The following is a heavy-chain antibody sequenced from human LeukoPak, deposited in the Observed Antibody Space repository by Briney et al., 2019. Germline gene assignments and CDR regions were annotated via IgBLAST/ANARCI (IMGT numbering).Heavy chain of an antibody. CDR3: ARDVGGYAFDY. D-gene: IGHD5-12*01. CDR1: GFSFISYT. CDR2: MSYDGSHK. Sequence: GRSLRLSCVASGFSFISYTMHWVRQAPGKGLEWVAVMSYDGSHKYLADSVKGRFTISRDNSKSTLYLQMNSLRVEDTAIYYCARDVGGYAFDYWGQGTLVTVSS. V-gene: IGHV3-30*04. J-gene: IGHJ4*02.